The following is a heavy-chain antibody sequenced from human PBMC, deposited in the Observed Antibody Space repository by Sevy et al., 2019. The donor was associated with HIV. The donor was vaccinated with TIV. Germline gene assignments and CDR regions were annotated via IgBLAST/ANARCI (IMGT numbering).Heavy chain of an antibody. CDR1: GYSFTSYG. CDR2: ISTLNVNT. Sequence: ASVKVSCKASGYSFTSYGISWVRQAPGQGLEWMGWISTLNVNTNNAQKFQGRVTMTTDTPTRTAYMELRSLRSDDTAVYYCARDDCSSLSCHGSLLYWGQGTLVTVSS. CDR3: ARDDCSSLSCHGSLLY. V-gene: IGHV1-18*01. J-gene: IGHJ4*02. D-gene: IGHD2-2*01.